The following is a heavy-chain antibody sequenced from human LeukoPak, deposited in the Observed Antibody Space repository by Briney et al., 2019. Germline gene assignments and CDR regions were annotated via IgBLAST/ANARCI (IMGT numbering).Heavy chain of an antibody. CDR3: TSPPDDY. CDR2: IRSKAYGGTT. Sequence: GGSLRLSCTASGFSFGDYAMTWVRQAPGKGLEWVGFIRSKAYGGTTEYAASVKGRFAISRDDFKSIAYLQMNSLKTEDTAVYYCTSPPDDYWGQGTLVTVSS. J-gene: IGHJ4*02. CDR1: GFSFGDYA. V-gene: IGHV3-49*04.